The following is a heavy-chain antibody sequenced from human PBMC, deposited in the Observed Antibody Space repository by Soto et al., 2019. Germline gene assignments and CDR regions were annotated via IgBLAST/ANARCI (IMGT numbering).Heavy chain of an antibody. CDR2: ISYDGSNK. CDR1: GFTFSSYG. Sequence: GGSLRLSCAASGFTFSSYGMHWVRQAPGKGLEWVAVISYDGSNKYYADSVKGRFTISRDNSKNTLYLQMNSLRAEDTAVYYCAKDGEGPAHYWGQGTLVTVSS. CDR3: AKDGEGPAHY. V-gene: IGHV3-30*18. D-gene: IGHD3-10*01. J-gene: IGHJ4*02.